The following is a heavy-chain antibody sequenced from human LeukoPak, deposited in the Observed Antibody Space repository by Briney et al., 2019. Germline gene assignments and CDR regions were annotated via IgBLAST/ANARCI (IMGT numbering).Heavy chain of an antibody. Sequence: GRSLRLSCAASGFTFSSYAMHWVRQAPGKGLEWVAVISYDGSNKYYADSVKGRFTISRDNSKNTLYLQMNSLRAEDTAVYYCARGGSSGWYYFDYWGQGTLVTVSS. CDR2: ISYDGSNK. CDR3: ARGGSSGWYYFDY. J-gene: IGHJ4*02. V-gene: IGHV3-30-3*01. D-gene: IGHD6-19*01. CDR1: GFTFSSYA.